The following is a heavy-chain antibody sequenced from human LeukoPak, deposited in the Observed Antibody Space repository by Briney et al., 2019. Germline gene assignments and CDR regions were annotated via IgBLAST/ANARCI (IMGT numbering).Heavy chain of an antibody. V-gene: IGHV4-61*02. CDR2: IYTSGST. D-gene: IGHD3/OR15-3a*01. CDR1: GGSISSGSYY. Sequence: SETLSLTCTVSGGSISSGSYYWSWIRQPAGKGLEWIGRIYTSGSTNYNPSLKSRVTISVDTSKNQFSLKLSSVTAADTAVYYCARDQDWAFDYWGQGTLVTVSS. J-gene: IGHJ4*02. CDR3: ARDQDWAFDY.